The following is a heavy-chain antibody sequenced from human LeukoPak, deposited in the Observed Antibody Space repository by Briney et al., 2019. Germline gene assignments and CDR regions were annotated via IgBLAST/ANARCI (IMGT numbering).Heavy chain of an antibody. D-gene: IGHD5-24*01. Sequence: GGSLRLSCAASGFTFSSYSMNWVRQAPGKGLEWVSSISSSSSYIYYADSVKGRFTISRDNAKNSLYLQMHSLRAEDTAVYYCARDLDGYNYALDYWGQGTLVTVSS. CDR3: ARDLDGYNYALDY. J-gene: IGHJ4*02. CDR1: GFTFSSYS. V-gene: IGHV3-21*01. CDR2: ISSSSSYI.